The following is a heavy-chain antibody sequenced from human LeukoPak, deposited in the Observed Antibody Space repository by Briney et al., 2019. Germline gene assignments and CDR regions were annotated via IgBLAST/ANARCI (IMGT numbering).Heavy chain of an antibody. D-gene: IGHD6-13*01. V-gene: IGHV3-33*01. CDR2: IWYDGSNK. Sequence: PGGSLRLSCAASGFTFSSYGMHWVRQAPGKGLEWVAVIWYDGSNKYYADSVKGRFTISKDNAKNSLYLQMNSLRAEDTAVYYCARCLQPRRLSSCWYFDLWGRGTLVTVSS. CDR3: ARCLQPRRLSSCWYFDL. CDR1: GFTFSSYG. J-gene: IGHJ2*01.